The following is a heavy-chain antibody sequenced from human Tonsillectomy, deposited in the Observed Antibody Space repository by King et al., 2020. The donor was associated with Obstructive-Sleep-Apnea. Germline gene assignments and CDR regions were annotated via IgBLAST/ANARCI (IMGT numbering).Heavy chain of an antibody. CDR3: AREVTYYDGSGCYWFDP. CDR2: IFYSGST. CDR1: GGSISSYY. D-gene: IGHD3-10*01. Sequence: VQLQESGPGLVKPSETLSLTCTVSGGSISSYYWSWIRQPPGKGLEWIGYIFYSGSTNYNPSLKSRVTISVDTSKNQFSLKLTSVTAADTALYYCAREVTYYDGSGCYWFDPWGQGTLVTVSS. V-gene: IGHV4-59*01. J-gene: IGHJ5*02.